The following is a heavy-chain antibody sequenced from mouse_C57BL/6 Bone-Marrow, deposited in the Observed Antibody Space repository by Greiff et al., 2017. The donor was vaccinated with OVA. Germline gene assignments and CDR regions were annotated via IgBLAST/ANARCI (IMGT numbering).Heavy chain of an antibody. CDR2: INPNNGGT. CDR3: ASSTYYGSSYWYFDV. CDR1: GYTFTDYN. V-gene: IGHV1-18*01. J-gene: IGHJ1*03. Sequence: EVQLVESGPELVKPGASVKIPCKASGYTFTDYNMDWVKQSHGKSLEWIGDINPNNGGTIYNQKFKGKATLTVDKSSSTAYMELRSLTSEDTAVYYCASSTYYGSSYWYFDVWGTGTTVTVSS. D-gene: IGHD1-1*01.